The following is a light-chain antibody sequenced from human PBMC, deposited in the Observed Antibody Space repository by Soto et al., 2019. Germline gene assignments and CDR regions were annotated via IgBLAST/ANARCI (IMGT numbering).Light chain of an antibody. Sequence: EIVMTQSPATLSVSPGETATLSCRASHSVSSNLAWYQQKPGQTPKLLIYVASTRATGIPARFSGSGSGTEFTLTISSLQSEDFAAYYCQQYNVWPLTFGGGTKVEFK. V-gene: IGKV3-15*01. CDR1: HSVSSN. J-gene: IGKJ4*01. CDR2: VAS. CDR3: QQYNVWPLT.